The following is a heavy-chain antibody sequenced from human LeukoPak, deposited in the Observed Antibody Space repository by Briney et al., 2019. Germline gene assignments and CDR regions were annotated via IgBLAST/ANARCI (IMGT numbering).Heavy chain of an antibody. V-gene: IGHV3-21*01. CDR1: GFTFSSYG. J-gene: IGHJ1*01. Sequence: GGTLRLSSEVSGFTFSSYGMNWVRQAPGKGLEWVSTSDSGGRTYNADSVKGRFTISRDNAKNSLYLQMNSLRAEDTAVYYCARGGYSRTLYGRYQHWGQGTLVTVSP. CDR3: ARGGYSRTLYGRYQH. CDR2: SDSGGRT. D-gene: IGHD6-13*01.